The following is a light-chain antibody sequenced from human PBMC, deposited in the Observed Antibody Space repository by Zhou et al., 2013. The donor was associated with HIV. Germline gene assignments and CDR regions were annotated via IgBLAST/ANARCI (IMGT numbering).Light chain of an antibody. J-gene: IGKJ3*01. CDR3: QKYSSAPFT. CDR1: QGISKW. Sequence: DIQMTQSPSSVSASVGDRITITCRASQGISKWLAWYQQKPGKAPKLLIYAASTLQSGVPSRFSGGGSGTDFTLTINSLQPEDVATYYCQKYSSAPFTFGPGTKVDIK. CDR2: AAS. V-gene: IGKV1-27*01.